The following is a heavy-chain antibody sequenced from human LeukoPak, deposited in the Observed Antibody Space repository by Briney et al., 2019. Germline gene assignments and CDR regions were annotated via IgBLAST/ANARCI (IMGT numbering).Heavy chain of an antibody. V-gene: IGHV4-4*07. Sequence: SETLSLTCTVSGGALGGYYWSWIRQPAGKGLEWLGRVYSSGNTKYNPSLACRGTISADTSKNQFSLKLNFVTAADTAVYYCARVGSGYDFFDYWGQGTLVTVSS. J-gene: IGHJ4*02. CDR2: VYSSGNT. CDR1: GGALGGYY. CDR3: ARVGSGYDFFDY. D-gene: IGHD3/OR15-3a*01.